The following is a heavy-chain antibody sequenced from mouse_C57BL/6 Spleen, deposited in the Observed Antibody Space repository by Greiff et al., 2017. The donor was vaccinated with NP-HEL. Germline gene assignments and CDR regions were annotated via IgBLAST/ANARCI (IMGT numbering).Heavy chain of an antibody. D-gene: IGHD2-4*01. V-gene: IGHV1-64*01. CDR1: GYTFTSYW. Sequence: QVQLQQPGAELVKPGASVKLSCKASGYTFTSYWMHWVKQRPGQGLEWIGMIHPNSGSTNYNEKFKSKATLTVDKSSSTAYMQLSSLTSEDSAVDYCARYDYDGIGYYYAMDYWGQGTSVTVSS. CDR2: IHPNSGST. CDR3: ARYDYDGIGYYYAMDY. J-gene: IGHJ4*01.